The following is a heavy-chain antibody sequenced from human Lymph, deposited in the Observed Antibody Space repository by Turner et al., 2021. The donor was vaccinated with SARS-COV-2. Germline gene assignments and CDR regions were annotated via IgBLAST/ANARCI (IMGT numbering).Heavy chain of an antibody. CDR3: AKSPLGEDYFDY. D-gene: IGHD3-16*01. V-gene: IGHV3-23*01. Sequence: EVRLLESGGDLVQPGGSLRLSCAASGFTFINYAMSWVRQAPGKGLEWVSDISGSGARTYYADSVKGRFTISRDNSKNTLFLQMNSLRADDTAIYYCAKSPLGEDYFDYWGQGTLVTVSS. CDR1: GFTFINYA. J-gene: IGHJ4*02. CDR2: ISGSGART.